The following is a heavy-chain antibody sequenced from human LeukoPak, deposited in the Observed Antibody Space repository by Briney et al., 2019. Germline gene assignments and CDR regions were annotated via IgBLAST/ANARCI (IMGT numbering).Heavy chain of an antibody. D-gene: IGHD6-13*01. J-gene: IGHJ2*01. CDR3: ARGRYSSSWYDYWYFDL. CDR1: GYTFTSYY. Sequence: GASVKVSCKASGYTFTSYYMHWVRQAPGQGLEWMGWINPNSGGTNYAQKFQGWVTMTRDTSISTAYMELSRLRSDDTAVYYCARGRYSSSWYDYWYFDLWGRGTLVTVSS. CDR2: INPNSGGT. V-gene: IGHV1-2*04.